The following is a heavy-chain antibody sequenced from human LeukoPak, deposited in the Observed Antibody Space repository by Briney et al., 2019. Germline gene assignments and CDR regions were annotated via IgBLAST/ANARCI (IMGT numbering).Heavy chain of an antibody. CDR3: ARLVDTAMAPNYYYGMDV. V-gene: IGHV5-51*01. D-gene: IGHD5-18*01. Sequence: ESLKISCKGSGYSFTSYWIGWVRQMPGKGLEWMGIIYPGDSDTRYSPSFQGQVTISADKSISTAYLQWSSLKASDTAMYYCARLVDTAMAPNYYYGMDVWGQGTTVTVSS. J-gene: IGHJ6*02. CDR2: IYPGDSDT. CDR1: GYSFTSYW.